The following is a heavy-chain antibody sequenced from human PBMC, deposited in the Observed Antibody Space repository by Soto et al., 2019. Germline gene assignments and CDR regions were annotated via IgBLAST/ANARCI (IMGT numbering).Heavy chain of an antibody. CDR1: GDTISSPDYY. CDR2: IYYTGNN. V-gene: IGHV4-30-4*08. Sequence: SETLSLTCTVSGDTISSPDYYWTWVRQPPAKGVEWVGYIYYTGNNFYNPALPSRISMSVDPSTNQFSLNLASVPAADTAVYVCATGPNQSAGTSAWNGDFESWGPGTLVTVSS. CDR3: ATGPNQSAGTSAWNGDFES. D-gene: IGHD6-13*01. J-gene: IGHJ4*02.